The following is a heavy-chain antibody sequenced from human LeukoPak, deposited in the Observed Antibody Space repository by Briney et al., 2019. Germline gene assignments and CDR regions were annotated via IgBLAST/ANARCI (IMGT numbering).Heavy chain of an antibody. J-gene: IGHJ4*02. CDR3: AKAAYGDSGDY. CDR2: ISYDGSNK. V-gene: IGHV3-30*18. CDR1: GFNLVSYE. D-gene: IGHD4-17*01. Sequence: GGSLRLSCEASGFNLVSYEMNWVRQAPGKGLEWVAVISYDGSNKYYADSVKGRFTISRDNSKNTLYLQMNSLRAEDTAVYYCAKAAYGDSGDYWGQGTLVTVSS.